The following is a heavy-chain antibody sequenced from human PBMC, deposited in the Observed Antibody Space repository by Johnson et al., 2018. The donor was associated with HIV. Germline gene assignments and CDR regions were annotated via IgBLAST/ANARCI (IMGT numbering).Heavy chain of an antibody. V-gene: IGHV3-7*01. J-gene: IGHJ3*02. D-gene: IGHD5-12*01. Sequence: VQLVESGGGLVQPGGSLRLSCAVSGFTFSNHHMTWVRQAPGKGLEWVANINQDGSDKYYVDSVKGRFTISRDNAQNSLYLQMSSLRAEDTAVYYCAKCRGLGARGAFDIWGQGTMVTVSS. CDR3: AKCRGLGARGAFDI. CDR1: GFTFSNHH. CDR2: INQDGSDK.